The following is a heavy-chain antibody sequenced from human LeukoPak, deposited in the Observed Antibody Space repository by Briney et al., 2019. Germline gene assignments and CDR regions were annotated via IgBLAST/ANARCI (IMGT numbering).Heavy chain of an antibody. CDR3: ARDPTYYDSSGYYPSYFDY. Sequence: PGRSLRLSCAASGFTFSSYGTHWVRQAPGKGLEWVAVIWYDGSNKYYADSVKGRFTISRDNSKNTLYLQMNSLRAEDTAVYYCARDPTYYDSSGYYPSYFDYWGQGTLVTVSS. CDR1: GFTFSSYG. D-gene: IGHD3-22*01. J-gene: IGHJ4*02. V-gene: IGHV3-33*01. CDR2: IWYDGSNK.